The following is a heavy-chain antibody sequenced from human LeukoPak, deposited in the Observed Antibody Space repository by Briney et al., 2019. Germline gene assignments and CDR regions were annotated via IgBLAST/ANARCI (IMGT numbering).Heavy chain of an antibody. J-gene: IGHJ5*01. V-gene: IGHV5-51*01. CDR1: GYSFTTYW. CDR3: ARKNRTPLRNNWFDS. CDR2: INPGDSNT. D-gene: IGHD1-1*01. Sequence: GESLKISCQGSGYSFTTYWIAWVRQMLGKGLEWMGIINPGDSNTKYSPSVQGQVTISADKSIGTAYLQWNSLKASDTAIYYCARKNRTPLRNNWFDSWGQGTLVTVSS.